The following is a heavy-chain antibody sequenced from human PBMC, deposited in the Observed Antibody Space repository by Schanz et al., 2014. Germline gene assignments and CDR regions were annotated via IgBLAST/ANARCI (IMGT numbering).Heavy chain of an antibody. CDR1: GGTFNSYT. CDR2: IIPILGIA. V-gene: IGHV1-69*08. Sequence: QVQLVQSGAEVKKPGSSMKVSCKASGGTFNSYTINWVRQAPGQGLEWMGRIIPILGIANYAQKFQGRVTITADRSTGTAYMELRSLRSDDTAVYYCARDRRRYCSTASCLHDNWFDPWGQGTLVTVSS. CDR3: ARDRRRYCSTASCLHDNWFDP. J-gene: IGHJ5*02. D-gene: IGHD2-2*01.